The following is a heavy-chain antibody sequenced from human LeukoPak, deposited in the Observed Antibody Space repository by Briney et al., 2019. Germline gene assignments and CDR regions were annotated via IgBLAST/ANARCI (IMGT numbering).Heavy chain of an antibody. CDR3: AELGITMIGGV. D-gene: IGHD3-10*02. CDR1: GFTFSSYE. CDR2: ISSSGSTI. J-gene: IGHJ6*04. V-gene: IGHV3-48*03. Sequence: GGSLRLSCAASGFTFSSYEMNWVRQAPGKGLEWVSYISSSGSTIYYSDSVKGRFTVSRANAKNSLYLQMNSLRAEDTAVYYCAELGITMIGGVWGKGTTVTISS.